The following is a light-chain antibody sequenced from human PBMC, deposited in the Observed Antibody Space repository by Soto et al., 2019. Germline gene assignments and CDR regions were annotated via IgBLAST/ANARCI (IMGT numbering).Light chain of an antibody. CDR3: SSYTSSSTVV. CDR2: DVS. CDR1: SSDVGGYNY. J-gene: IGLJ2*01. Sequence: QSALTQPASVSASPGQSITISCTGTSSDVGGYNYVSWYQQHPGKAPKLMIYDVSNRPSELSNRFSGSKSGNTASLTISGLQAEDEADYYCSSYTSSSTVVFGGGTKVTVL. V-gene: IGLV2-14*01.